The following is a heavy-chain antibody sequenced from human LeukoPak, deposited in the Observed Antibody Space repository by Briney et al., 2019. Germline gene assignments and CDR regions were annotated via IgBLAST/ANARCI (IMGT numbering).Heavy chain of an antibody. J-gene: IGHJ6*03. CDR2: INHSGST. Sequence: SETLSLTCAVYGGSFSGYYWGWIRQPPGKGLEWIGEINHSGSTNYNPSLKSRVTISVDTSKNQFSLKLSSVTAADTAVYYCARGPRGYDFWSGYYLYYYYMDVWGKGTTVTVSS. V-gene: IGHV4-34*01. D-gene: IGHD3-3*01. CDR1: GGSFSGYY. CDR3: ARGPRGYDFWSGYYLYYYYMDV.